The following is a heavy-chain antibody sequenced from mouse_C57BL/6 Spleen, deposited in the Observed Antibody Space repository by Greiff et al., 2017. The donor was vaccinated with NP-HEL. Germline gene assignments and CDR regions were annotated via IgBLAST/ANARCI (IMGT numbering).Heavy chain of an antibody. V-gene: IGHV1-15*01. Sequence: QVQLKESGAELVRPGASVTLSCKASGYTFTDYEMHWVKQTPVHGLEWIGAIDPVTGGTAYNQKFKGKAILTADKSSSTAYMELRSLTSEDSAVYYCTRDYGTFDYWGQGTTLTVSS. D-gene: IGHD1-1*01. J-gene: IGHJ2*01. CDR3: TRDYGTFDY. CDR1: GYTFTDYE. CDR2: IDPVTGGT.